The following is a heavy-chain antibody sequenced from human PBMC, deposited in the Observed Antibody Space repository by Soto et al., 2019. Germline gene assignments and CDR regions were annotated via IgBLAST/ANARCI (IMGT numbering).Heavy chain of an antibody. V-gene: IGHV2-5*02. CDR3: THSHLYSCAWNEGTFDY. CDR2: IYWDDDK. D-gene: IGHD6-19*01. Sequence: QITLKESGPTRVKPTQTLTLTCTFSGFSLTTRPLGVGWIRQPPGQALEWLALIYWDDDKRYNPSLKTTVTNTKDTSQTHLVHTMTNVDPIDTATFFCTHSHLYSCAWNEGTFDYWGQGGRVTVSS. CDR1: GFSLTTRPLG. J-gene: IGHJ4*02.